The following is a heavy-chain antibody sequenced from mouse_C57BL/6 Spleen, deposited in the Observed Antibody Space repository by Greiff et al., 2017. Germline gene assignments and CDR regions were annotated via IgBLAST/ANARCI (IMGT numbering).Heavy chain of an antibody. Sequence: QVQLQQPGAELVKPGASVKLSCKASGYTFTSYWMHWVKQRPGQGLEWIGMIHPNSGSTNYNEKFKSKATLTVDKSSSTAYMHLSSLTSEDSAVYYCARWDYDYGEGDYWGQGTTLTVSS. V-gene: IGHV1-64*01. D-gene: IGHD2-4*01. CDR3: ARWDYDYGEGDY. J-gene: IGHJ2*01. CDR1: GYTFTSYW. CDR2: IHPNSGST.